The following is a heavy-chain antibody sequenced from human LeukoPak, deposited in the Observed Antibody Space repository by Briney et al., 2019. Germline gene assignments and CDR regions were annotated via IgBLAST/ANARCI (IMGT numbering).Heavy chain of an antibody. CDR3: ARRRFRGRYWVFDI. V-gene: IGHV1-8*01. CDR1: GYTFTSYD. Sequence: ASVKVSCKASGYTFTSYDINWVRQATGQGLEWMGWMNPNSGNTGYAQKFQGRVTMTRNTSISTAYMELSSLRSEDTAGYYCARRRFRGRYWVFDIGAKGKMVTVFS. D-gene: IGHD3-10*01. J-gene: IGHJ3*02. CDR2: MNPNSGNT.